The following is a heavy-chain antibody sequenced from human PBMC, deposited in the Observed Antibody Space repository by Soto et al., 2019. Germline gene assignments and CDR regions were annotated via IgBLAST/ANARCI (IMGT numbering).Heavy chain of an antibody. CDR3: ARGLTVTKYYYYYYGMDV. CDR1: GFTFSSYA. CDR2: ISYDGSNK. J-gene: IGHJ6*02. Sequence: LGGSLRLSCAASGFTFSSYAMHWVRQAPGKGLEWVAIISYDGSNKYYADSVKGRFTISRDNSKNTLYLQMNSLRAEDTAVYYCARGLTVTKYYYYYYGMDVWGQGTTVTVSS. D-gene: IGHD4-4*01. V-gene: IGHV3-30-3*01.